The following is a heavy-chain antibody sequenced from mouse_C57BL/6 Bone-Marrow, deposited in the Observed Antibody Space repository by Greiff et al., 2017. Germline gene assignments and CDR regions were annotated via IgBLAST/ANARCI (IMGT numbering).Heavy chain of an antibody. V-gene: IGHV1-81*01. J-gene: IGHJ4*01. D-gene: IGHD4-1*01. CDR1: GYTFTSYG. CDR3: ARSWVYAMDY. Sequence: VQLQQSGAELARPGASVKLSCKASGYTFTSYGISWVKQRTGQGLEWIGEIYPRSGNTYYNEKFKGKATLTADQSASTAYMELRSLTSEDSAVYFCARSWVYAMDYWGQGTSVTVSS. CDR2: IYPRSGNT.